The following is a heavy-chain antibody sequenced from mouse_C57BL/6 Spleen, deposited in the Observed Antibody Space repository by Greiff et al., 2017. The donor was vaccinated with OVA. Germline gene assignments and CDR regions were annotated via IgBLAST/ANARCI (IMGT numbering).Heavy chain of an antibody. CDR1: GYTFTSYW. V-gene: IGHV1-52*01. J-gene: IGHJ1*03. CDR3: ARRITTVVPGYFDV. D-gene: IGHD1-1*01. Sequence: QVQLQQPGAELVRPGSSVKLSCKASGYTFTSYWMHWVKQRPIQGLEWIGNIDPSDSETHYNQKFKDKATLTVDKSSSKAYMQLSSLTSEDSAVYYCARRITTVVPGYFDVWGTGTTVTVSS. CDR2: IDPSDSET.